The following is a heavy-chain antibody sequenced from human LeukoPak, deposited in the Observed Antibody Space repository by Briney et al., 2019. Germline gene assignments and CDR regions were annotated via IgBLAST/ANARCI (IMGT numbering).Heavy chain of an antibody. J-gene: IGHJ4*02. V-gene: IGHV3-33*06. CDR2: IWYDGSNK. CDR3: AKDALAYCGGDCYWGFDY. CDR1: GLTFSSYG. D-gene: IGHD2-21*02. Sequence: QSGGSLRLSCAASGLTFSSYGMHWVRQAPGKGLEWVAVIWYDGSNKYYADSVKGRFTISRDNSKNTLYLQMNSLRAEDTAVYYCAKDALAYCGGDCYWGFDYWGQGTLVTVSS.